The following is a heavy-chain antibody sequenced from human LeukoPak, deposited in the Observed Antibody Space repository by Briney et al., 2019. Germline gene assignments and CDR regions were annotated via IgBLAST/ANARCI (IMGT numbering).Heavy chain of an antibody. D-gene: IGHD3-10*01. CDR2: IYLSGST. CDR1: GGSIRSGGYY. J-gene: IGHJ5*02. V-gene: IGHV4-30-2*02. Sequence: PSQTLSLTCTVSGGSIRSGGYYWSWIRQPPGKGLEWIGYIYLSGSTYYNPSLKSRVTISVDRSKNQFSLKLTSVTTADTAIYYCARDLQGSGISQVLDPWGQGILVTVSS. CDR3: ARDLQGSGISQVLDP.